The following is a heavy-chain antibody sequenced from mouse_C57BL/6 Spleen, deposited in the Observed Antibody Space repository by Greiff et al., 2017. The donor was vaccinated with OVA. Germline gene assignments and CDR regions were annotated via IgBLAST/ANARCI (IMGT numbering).Heavy chain of an antibody. CDR2: IDPETGGT. D-gene: IGHD4-1*01. CDR1: GYTFTDYE. V-gene: IGHV1-15*01. CDR3: TRGREKTGLDY. Sequence: VQLQQSGAELVRPGASVTLSCKASGYTFTDYEMHWVKQTPVHGLEWIGAIDPETGGTAYNQKFKGKAILTADKSSSTAYMELRSLTSEDSAVYYCTRGREKTGLDYWGQGTTLTVSS. J-gene: IGHJ2*01.